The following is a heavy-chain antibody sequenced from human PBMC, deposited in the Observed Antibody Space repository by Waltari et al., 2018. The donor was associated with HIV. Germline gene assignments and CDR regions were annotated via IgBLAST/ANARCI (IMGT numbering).Heavy chain of an antibody. Sequence: EVQVVESGGGVVQPGGSLRPPCAASGSPFSTYEMNWGRQAPGKGLGWVSYISSSGSTIYYADSVKGRFTISRDNAKNSLYLQMNSLRAEDTAVYFCARDGSSYYGLDYWGRGTLVTVSS. CDR2: ISSSGSTI. V-gene: IGHV3-48*03. CDR1: GSPFSTYE. D-gene: IGHD1-26*01. CDR3: ARDGSSYYGLDY. J-gene: IGHJ4*02.